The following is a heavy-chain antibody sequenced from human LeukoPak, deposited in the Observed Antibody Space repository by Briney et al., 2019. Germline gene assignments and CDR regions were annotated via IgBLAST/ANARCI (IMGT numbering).Heavy chain of an antibody. V-gene: IGHV3-21*01. J-gene: IGHJ4*02. CDR2: ISSSSSYI. CDR3: AKDVAAASYYYFDY. D-gene: IGHD6-13*01. Sequence: GGSLRLSCAASGFKFSSYSMKWVRQAPGKGLEWVSFISSSSSYIYYADSLKGRFTISRDSAKNSLYLQMNSLRAEDTAVYYCAKDVAAASYYYFDYWGLGTLVTVSS. CDR1: GFKFSSYS.